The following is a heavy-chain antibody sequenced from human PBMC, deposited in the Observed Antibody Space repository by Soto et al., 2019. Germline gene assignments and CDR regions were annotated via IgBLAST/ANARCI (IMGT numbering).Heavy chain of an antibody. CDR1: GFTFNHYA. CDR3: AKDSTVTTSLYFYYYGFDV. CDR2: VSGRGGST. J-gene: IGHJ6*01. D-gene: IGHD4-17*01. Sequence: VQLLESGGGLVQPGGSLRLACTASGFTFNHYAMSWVRQAPGKGLEWVSAVSGRGGSTKYADSVKGRFIISRDNSNSTLYLRMDSLGGEDTAVYYCAKDSTVTTSLYFYYYGFDVWGQGTTVTVSS. V-gene: IGHV3-23*01.